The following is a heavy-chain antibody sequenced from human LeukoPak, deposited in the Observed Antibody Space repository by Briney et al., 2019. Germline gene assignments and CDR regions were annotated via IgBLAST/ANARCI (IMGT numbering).Heavy chain of an antibody. D-gene: IGHD3-22*01. CDR3: ASRAYYDSSGYYFY. CDR1: GFTFSSYA. CDR2: ISGSGGST. Sequence: PGGSLRLSCAASGFTFSSYAKSWVRQAPGKGLEWVSAISGSGGSTYYADSVKGRFTISRDNSKNTLYLQMNSLRAEDTAVYYCASRAYYDSSGYYFYWGQGTLVTVSS. V-gene: IGHV3-23*01. J-gene: IGHJ4*02.